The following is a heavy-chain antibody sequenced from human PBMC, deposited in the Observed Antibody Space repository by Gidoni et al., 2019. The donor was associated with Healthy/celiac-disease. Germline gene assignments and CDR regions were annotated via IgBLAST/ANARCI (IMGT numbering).Heavy chain of an antibody. CDR1: GYTFTSYY. J-gene: IGHJ5*02. Sequence: QVQLVQSGAEVKKPGASVQVSCQASGYTFTSYYMPWVRQAPGQGLEWMGRINPSGGSTSYAQKFQGRVTMTRDTSTSTVYMELSSLRSEDTAVYYCAKANTAMATQPDYYDSSGYYYYNWFDPWGQGTLVTVSS. CDR2: INPSGGST. D-gene: IGHD3-22*01. CDR3: AKANTAMATQPDYYDSSGYYYYNWFDP. V-gene: IGHV1-46*03.